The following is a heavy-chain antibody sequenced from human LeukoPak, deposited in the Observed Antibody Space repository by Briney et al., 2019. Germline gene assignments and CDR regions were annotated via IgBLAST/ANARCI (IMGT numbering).Heavy chain of an antibody. D-gene: IGHD3-22*01. CDR1: GDSISSNSYY. J-gene: IGHJ4*02. V-gene: IGHV4-39*01. CDR3: ARQVPDYYDSSGYPDY. Sequence: SETLSLTCTVSGDSISSNSYYWGWIRQPPGKGLEWIGSIFYSGSTYYNPSLKSRVTISVDTSKNQFSLKLSSVTAADTAVYYCARQVPDYYDSSGYPDYWGQGTLVTVSS. CDR2: IFYSGST.